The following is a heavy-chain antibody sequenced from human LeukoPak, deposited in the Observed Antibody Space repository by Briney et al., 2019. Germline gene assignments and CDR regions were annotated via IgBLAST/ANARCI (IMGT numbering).Heavy chain of an antibody. V-gene: IGHV3-30*02. D-gene: IGHD1-26*01. CDR1: GFTFSNSW. Sequence: GGSLRLSCAASGFTFSNSWMSWVRQAPGKGLEWVAFIRYDGSNKYYADSVKGRFTISRDNSKNTLYLQMNSLRAEDTAVYYCAKDLVGALGDLRFDYWGQGTLVTVSS. CDR2: IRYDGSNK. CDR3: AKDLVGALGDLRFDY. J-gene: IGHJ4*02.